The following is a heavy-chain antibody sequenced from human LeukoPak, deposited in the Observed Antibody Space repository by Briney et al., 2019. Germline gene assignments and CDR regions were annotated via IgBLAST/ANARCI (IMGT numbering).Heavy chain of an antibody. Sequence: ASVKVSCKASGGTFSSYAISWVRQAPGQGLEWMGRIIPILGIANYAQKFQGRVTITADKSTSTAYMELSSLRSEDTAVYYCARVSVDGSGSYKFDYWGQGTLVTVSS. D-gene: IGHD3-10*01. CDR3: ARVSVDGSGSYKFDY. CDR1: GGTFSSYA. CDR2: IIPILGIA. J-gene: IGHJ4*02. V-gene: IGHV1-69*04.